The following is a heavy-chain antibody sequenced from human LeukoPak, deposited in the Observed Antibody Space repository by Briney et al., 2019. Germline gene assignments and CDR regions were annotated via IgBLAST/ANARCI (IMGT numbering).Heavy chain of an antibody. CDR3: ARPSGAAFDI. CDR2: LYYSGKT. D-gene: IGHD3-10*01. J-gene: IGHJ3*02. V-gene: IGHV4-59*08. Sequence: SETLSRTCTVSGASISSYYWSWIRQPPGKGLEWIGYLYYSGKTAYNPSLKSRVTISLDTSKNQFSLKLYSVTAADTAIYYCARPSGAAFDIWGQGTMVTVSS. CDR1: GASISSYY.